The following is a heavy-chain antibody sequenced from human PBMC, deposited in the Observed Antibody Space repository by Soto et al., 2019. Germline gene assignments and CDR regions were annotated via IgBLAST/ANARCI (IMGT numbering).Heavy chain of an antibody. J-gene: IGHJ5*02. CDR3: AILWTVVFPPDSILP. CDR2: INAGDGHT. D-gene: IGHD2-21*01. V-gene: IGHV1-3*01. CDR1: GYTFTSSG. Sequence: SEWVSCKAAGYTFTSSGMHWLRQAPGQRHEWRGWINAGDGHTRYSQKFQGTVTITRATSASSAYLELSSLRFADTAVYYCAILWTVVFPPDSILPWCQGTL.